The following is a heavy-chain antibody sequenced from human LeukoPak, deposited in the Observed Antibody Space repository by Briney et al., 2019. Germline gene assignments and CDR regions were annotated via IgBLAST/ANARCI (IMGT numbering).Heavy chain of an antibody. CDR3: ARGGYYYDSSGYIPLDYYFDY. V-gene: IGHV3-21*01. CDR2: ISSSSSYI. Sequence: GGSLRLSCAASGFTFSSYSMNWVRQAPGKGLEWVSSISSSSSYIYYADSVKGRFTISRDNAKNSLYLQMNSLRAEDTAVYYCARGGYYYDSSGYIPLDYYFDYWGQGTLVTVSS. J-gene: IGHJ4*02. D-gene: IGHD3-22*01. CDR1: GFTFSSYS.